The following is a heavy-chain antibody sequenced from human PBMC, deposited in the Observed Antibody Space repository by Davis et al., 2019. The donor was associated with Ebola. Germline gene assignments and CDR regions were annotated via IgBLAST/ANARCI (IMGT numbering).Heavy chain of an antibody. V-gene: IGHV4-31*03. CDR3: ARVGYYDSNASFGY. CDR1: GGSISSGGYY. D-gene: IGHD3-22*01. CDR2: IYYSGST. J-gene: IGHJ4*02. Sequence: LRLSCTVSGGSISSGGYYWSWIRQHPGKGLEWIGYIYYSGSTYYNPSLKSRVTISVDTSKNQFSLKLSSVTAADTAVYYCARVGYYDSNASFGYWGQGTLVTVSS.